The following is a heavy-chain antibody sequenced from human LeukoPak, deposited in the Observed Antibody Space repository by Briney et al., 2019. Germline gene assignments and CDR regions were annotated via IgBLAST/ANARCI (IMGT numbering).Heavy chain of an antibody. CDR1: GFTVSTKY. J-gene: IGHJ4*01. CDR2: IYTGDTT. Sequence: PGGSLRLSCAASGFTVSTKYMSWVRQAPGKGLEWVSVIYTGDTTYYADSVQGRFTISRDNSKNTLYLQMDGLRVEDTAAYYCARVGGVAAVDCWGHGILVSVSS. V-gene: IGHV3-66*01. D-gene: IGHD3-16*01. CDR3: ARVGGVAAVDC.